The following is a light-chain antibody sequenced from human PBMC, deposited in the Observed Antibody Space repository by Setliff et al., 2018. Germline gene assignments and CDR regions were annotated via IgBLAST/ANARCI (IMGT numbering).Light chain of an antibody. V-gene: IGKV1-5*03. J-gene: IGKJ1*01. CDR3: QQYNSYSRT. CDR2: KAS. Sequence: DIQMTQSPSTLSASVGDRVTISCRASRSISRYLAWYQQRPGKAPKVLIYKASELESGVPSRFSGSASGTEFNLTISSLQPDDFATYYCQQYNSYSRTFGQGTKVDIK. CDR1: RSISRY.